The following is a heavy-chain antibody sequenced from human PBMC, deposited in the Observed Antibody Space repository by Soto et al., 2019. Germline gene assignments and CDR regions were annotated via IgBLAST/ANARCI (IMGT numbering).Heavy chain of an antibody. V-gene: IGHV3-23*01. CDR2: ISGSGGGT. Sequence: EVQLLESGGGLVQPGGSLRLSCAASGFTFSDYGMTWVRQAPGKGLEWVSSISGSGGGTNYAESLNGRFSISRDNSRGTLYLQMNSRRGDDTALYYCAKASWPASSGLYYFDCWGQGTLVTVSS. J-gene: IGHJ4*02. CDR3: AKASWPASSGLYYFDC. D-gene: IGHD3-22*01. CDR1: GFTFSDYG.